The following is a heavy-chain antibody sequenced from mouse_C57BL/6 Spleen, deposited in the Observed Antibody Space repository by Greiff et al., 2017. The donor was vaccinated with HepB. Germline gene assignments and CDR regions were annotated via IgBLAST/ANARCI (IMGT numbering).Heavy chain of an antibody. V-gene: IGHV1-5*01. CDR2: IYPGNSDT. CDR3: TREKGTWFAY. CDR1: GYTFTSYW. J-gene: IGHJ3*01. Sequence: VQLQQSGTVLARPGASVKMSCKTSGYTFTSYWMHWVKQRPGQGLEWIGAIYPGNSDTSYNQKFKGKAKMTGVTSARTAYMELSSLTNEDSAVYYCTREKGTWFAYWGQGTLVTVSA.